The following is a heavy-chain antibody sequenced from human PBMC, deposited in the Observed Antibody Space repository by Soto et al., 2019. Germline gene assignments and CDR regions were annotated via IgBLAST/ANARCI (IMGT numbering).Heavy chain of an antibody. J-gene: IGHJ4*01. CDR1: GFRISDYP. D-gene: IGHD1-1*01. Sequence: GGSLRLSCVASGFRISDYPLNWVRQAPGQGLEWVANINRAGSQTNYAESVKGRFTTSRDNAKNSLYLQLGSLRVEDTAIYYCVRGTPTPGLDIWGHGTPVTVSS. CDR3: VRGTPTPGLDI. CDR2: INRAGSQT. V-gene: IGHV3-7*03.